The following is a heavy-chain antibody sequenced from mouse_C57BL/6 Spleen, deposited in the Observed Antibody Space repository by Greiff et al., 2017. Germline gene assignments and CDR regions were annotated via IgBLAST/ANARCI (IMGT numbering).Heavy chain of an antibody. J-gene: IGHJ4*01. V-gene: IGHV5-17*01. CDR3: ARGGTTVVAKNYAMDY. D-gene: IGHD1-1*01. CDR2: ISSGSSTI. Sequence: EVQVVESGGGLVKPGGSLKLSCAASGFTFSDYGMHWVRQAPEKGLEWVAYISSGSSTIYYADTVKGRFTISRDNAKNTLFVQMTSLRAEDTAMYYCARGGTTVVAKNYAMDYWGQGTSVTVSS. CDR1: GFTFSDYG.